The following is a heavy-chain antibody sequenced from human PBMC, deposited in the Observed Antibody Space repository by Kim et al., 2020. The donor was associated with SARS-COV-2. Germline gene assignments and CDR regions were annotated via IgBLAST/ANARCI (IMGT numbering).Heavy chain of an antibody. CDR3: AGGPQCRDDYYGTDV. J-gene: IGHJ6*02. V-gene: IGHV4-34*01. CDR1: GGSFSSYS. D-gene: IGHD2-15*01. CDR2: INHSGGT. Sequence: SETLSLTCAVYGGSFSSYSWSWVRQPPGKGLEWIGEINHSGGTTYNPSLKSRVTISVDTSKNQFSLKLSSVTAAHTAVYYCAGGPQCRDDYYGTDVWGQGTTVTVSS.